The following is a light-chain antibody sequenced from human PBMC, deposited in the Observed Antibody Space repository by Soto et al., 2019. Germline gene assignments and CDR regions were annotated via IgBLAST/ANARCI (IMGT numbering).Light chain of an antibody. CDR2: EVT. Sequence: QSVLTQSPSASGSPGQSVTISCIGTSSDVRGYNYVSWYQHHPGKAPKLIIYEVTKRPSGVPDRFSGSRSGTTASLTVSGLQAEDEADYYCGSYAGGNTFVFGTGTKV. J-gene: IGLJ1*01. CDR1: SSDVRGYNY. CDR3: GSYAGGNTFV. V-gene: IGLV2-8*01.